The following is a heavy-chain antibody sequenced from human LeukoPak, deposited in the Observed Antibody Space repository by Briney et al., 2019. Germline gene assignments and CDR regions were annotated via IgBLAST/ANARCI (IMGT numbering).Heavy chain of an antibody. CDR1: GGSPSSGDYY. J-gene: IGHJ6*02. CDR2: IYYSGST. Sequence: SETLSLTCTVAGGSPSSGDYYWSWLRQPPGKGLEWIGYIYYSGSTYYNPSLKSRVTISVDTSKNQFSLKLSSVTAADTAVYYCARARLYYYYGMDVWGQGTTVTVSS. CDR3: ARARLYYYYGMDV. V-gene: IGHV4-30-4*01.